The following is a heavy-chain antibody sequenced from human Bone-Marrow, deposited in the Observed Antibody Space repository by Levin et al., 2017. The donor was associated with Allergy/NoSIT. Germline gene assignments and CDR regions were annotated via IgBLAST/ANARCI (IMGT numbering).Heavy chain of an antibody. CDR2: INENGSKK. CDR1: GLTFTNYW. J-gene: IGHJ4*02. V-gene: IGHV3-7*04. Sequence: GGSLRLSCAASGLTFTNYWMSWARQAPGKGLEWVANINENGSKKHYVDSVKGRFTISRDNAKNSVFLQVNSLTIEDTAVYYCARGPYWGQGTLVTVSS. CDR3: ARGPY.